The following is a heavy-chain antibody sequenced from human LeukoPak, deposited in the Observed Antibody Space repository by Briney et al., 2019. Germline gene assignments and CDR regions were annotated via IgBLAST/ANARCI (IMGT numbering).Heavy chain of an antibody. Sequence: ASVNVSCKASAYTFTSYGIIWLRQAPGQGLERMGWISAYNGNTNYAQKLQGRVTMTTDTSTTTAYMELRSLRSDDTAVYYCARETTVTSQPFDYWGQGTLVTVSS. CDR3: ARETTVTSQPFDY. CDR2: ISAYNGNT. J-gene: IGHJ4*02. D-gene: IGHD4-17*01. V-gene: IGHV1-18*01. CDR1: AYTFTSYG.